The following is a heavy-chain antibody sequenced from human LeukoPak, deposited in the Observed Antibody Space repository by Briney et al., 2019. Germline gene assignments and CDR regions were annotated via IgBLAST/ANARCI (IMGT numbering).Heavy chain of an antibody. CDR2: IRSKAYGGTT. J-gene: IGHJ6*04. CDR1: GFTFGDYA. V-gene: IGHV3-49*04. CDR3: TSAGRVSHYYYGMGV. D-gene: IGHD1-14*01. Sequence: QPGRSLRLSCTASGFTFGDYAMSWVRQAPGKGLEWVGFIRSKAYGGTTEYAASVKGRFTISRDDSKSIAYLQMNSLKTEDTAVYYCTSAGRVSHYYYGMGVWGKGTTVTVSS.